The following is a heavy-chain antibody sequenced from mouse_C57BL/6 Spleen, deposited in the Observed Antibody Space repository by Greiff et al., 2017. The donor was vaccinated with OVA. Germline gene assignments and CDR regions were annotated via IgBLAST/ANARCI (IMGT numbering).Heavy chain of an antibody. D-gene: IGHD1-1*01. J-gene: IGHJ2*01. CDR2: ISSGSSTI. CDR1: GFTFSDYG. Sequence: EVMLVESGGGLVKPGGSLKLSCAASGFTFSDYGMHWVRQAPEQGLEWVAYISSGSSTIYYADTVKGRFTISRDNAKNTLFLQMTSLRSEDTAMYYCARRVITTVVADYFDYWGQGTTLTVSS. CDR3: ARRVITTVVADYFDY. V-gene: IGHV5-17*01.